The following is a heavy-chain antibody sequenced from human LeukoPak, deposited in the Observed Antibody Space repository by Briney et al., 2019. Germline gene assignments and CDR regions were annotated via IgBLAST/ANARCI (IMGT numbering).Heavy chain of an antibody. J-gene: IGHJ4*02. D-gene: IGHD5-12*01. Sequence: PGGSLRLSCAASGFTFDDYGMSWVRQAPGKGLEWVSGINWSGGSTGYADSVKGRFTISRDNAKNSLYLQMNSLRAEDTALYYCARGGSGYDSDRYFDYWGQGTLVTVSS. CDR3: ARGGSGYDSDRYFDY. CDR2: INWSGGST. CDR1: GFTFDDYG. V-gene: IGHV3-20*04.